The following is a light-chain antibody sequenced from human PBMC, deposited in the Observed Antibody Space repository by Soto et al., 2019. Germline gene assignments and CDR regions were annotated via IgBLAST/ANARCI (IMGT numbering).Light chain of an antibody. CDR3: AAWDDSLGGVL. J-gene: IGLJ2*01. CDR2: RNN. V-gene: IGLV1-47*03. Sequence: HSVLTQPPSASGTPGQRVTISCSGSSSNIGSNYVFWYQHLPGTAPKLLIYRNNQRPSGVPDRYSGSKSGTSASLAISGLWSEDETDYYCAAWDDSLGGVLFGGGTKLTVL. CDR1: SSNIGSNY.